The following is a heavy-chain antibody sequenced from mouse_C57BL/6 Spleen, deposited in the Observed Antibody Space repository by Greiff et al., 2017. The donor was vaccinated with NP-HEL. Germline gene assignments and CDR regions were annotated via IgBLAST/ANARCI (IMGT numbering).Heavy chain of an antibody. CDR3: ARSKAYYGSSPFDY. Sequence: VQLQQSGAELVKPGASVKLSCKASGYTFTSYWMHWVKQRPGQGLEWIGMIHPNSGSTNYNEKFKSKATLTVDKSSSTAYMQLSSLTSEDSAVYYCARSKAYYGSSPFDYWGQGTTLTVSS. CDR2: IHPNSGST. CDR1: GYTFTSYW. V-gene: IGHV1-64*01. J-gene: IGHJ2*01. D-gene: IGHD1-1*01.